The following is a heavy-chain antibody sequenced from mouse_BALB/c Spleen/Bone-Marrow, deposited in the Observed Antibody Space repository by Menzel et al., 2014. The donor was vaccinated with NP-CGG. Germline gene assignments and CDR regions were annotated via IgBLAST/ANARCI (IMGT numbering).Heavy chain of an antibody. Sequence: ESGPALVKPSQSLSLTCTVTGYSITSGYSWHWIRQFPGNTLEWMGYIHYSGGTNYNPSLKSRISITRDTSKIQFFLQLNSVTTEDTATYYCARWNGYYATDYWGQGTSVTVSS. CDR2: IHYSGGT. CDR1: GYSITSGYS. J-gene: IGHJ4*01. CDR3: ARWNGYYATDY. D-gene: IGHD1-2*01. V-gene: IGHV3-1*02.